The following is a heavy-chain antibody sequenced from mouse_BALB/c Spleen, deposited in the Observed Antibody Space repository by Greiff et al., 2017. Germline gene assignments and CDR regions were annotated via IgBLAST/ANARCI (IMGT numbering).Heavy chain of an antibody. CDR2: ISDGGSYT. D-gene: IGHD1-1*01. V-gene: IGHV5-4*02. Sequence: EVQLMESGGGLVKPGGSLKLSCAASGFTFSDYYMYWVRQTPEKRLEWVATISDGGSYTYYPDSVKGRFTISRDTAKNNLYLQMSSLKSEDTAMYYCARDHYDGSRRAMDYWGQGTSVTVSS. CDR3: ARDHYDGSRRAMDY. CDR1: GFTFSDYY. J-gene: IGHJ4*01.